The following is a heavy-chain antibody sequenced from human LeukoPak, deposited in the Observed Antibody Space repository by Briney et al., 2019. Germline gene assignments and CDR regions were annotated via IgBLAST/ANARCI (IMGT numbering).Heavy chain of an antibody. CDR1: GGSFSGYY. J-gene: IGHJ5*02. Sequence: SETLSLTCAVSGGSFSGYYWSWVRQPPGKGLEWIGEINHSGSTNYNPSLKSRVTISVDTSKNQFSLKLSSVTAADTAVYYCASNRGYSSSWYWFNWFDPWGQGTLVTVSS. V-gene: IGHV4-34*01. CDR2: INHSGST. CDR3: ASNRGYSSSWYWFNWFDP. D-gene: IGHD6-13*01.